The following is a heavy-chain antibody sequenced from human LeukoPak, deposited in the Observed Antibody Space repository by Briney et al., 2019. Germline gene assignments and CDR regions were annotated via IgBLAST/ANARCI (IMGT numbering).Heavy chain of an antibody. V-gene: IGHV1-46*01. CDR2: INPSGGSI. CDR1: GYTFTNYY. J-gene: IGHJ4*02. D-gene: IGHD4-17*01. Sequence: ASVKVSCKASGYTFTNYYMHWVRQAPGQGLEWMGIINPSGGSISYAQKFQGRVTTTRDTSTSTVYMELSSLRSEDTAVYYCARDPYGDYGYFDYWGQGTLVTVSS. CDR3: ARDPYGDYGYFDY.